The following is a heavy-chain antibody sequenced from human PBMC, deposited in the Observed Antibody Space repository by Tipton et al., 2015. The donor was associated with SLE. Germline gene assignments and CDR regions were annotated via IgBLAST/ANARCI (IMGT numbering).Heavy chain of an antibody. CDR3: AKDYNYDYPDYN. J-gene: IGHJ4*02. CDR1: GGPFSGYF. V-gene: IGHV4-34*01. Sequence: TLSLTCSVYGGPFSGYFWTWIRQSPGKGLEWIGEIHQVGSTNYNPYLKSRVTISVDPAKNQFSLKLTSVTAADTAVYYCAKDYNYDYPDYNWGQGTRVTVSS. D-gene: IGHD4-17*01. CDR2: IHQVGST.